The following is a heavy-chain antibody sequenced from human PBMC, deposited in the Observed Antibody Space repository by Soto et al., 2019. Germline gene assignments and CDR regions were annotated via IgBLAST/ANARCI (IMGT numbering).Heavy chain of an antibody. V-gene: IGHV3-23*01. CDR1: GFTFSSYA. J-gene: IGHJ4*02. CDR2: ISVSVGST. CDR3: AKVERAVAGIID. Sequence: EVQLLESGGGLVQPGGSLRLSCAASGFTFSSYAMSWVRQAPGKGLDWVSAISVSVGSTYYADSVKGRFTISRDNSKNTLYLQMNSLRAEDEDVYYCAKVERAVAGIIDWGQGTLVTVSS. D-gene: IGHD6-19*01.